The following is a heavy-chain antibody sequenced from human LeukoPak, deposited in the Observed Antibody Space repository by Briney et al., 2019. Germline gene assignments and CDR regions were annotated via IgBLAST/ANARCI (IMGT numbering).Heavy chain of an antibody. D-gene: IGHD2-15*01. Sequence: PSETLSLTCTVSGGSISSGGYYWSWIRQPPGKGLEWIGYIYHSGSTYYNPSLKSRVTISVDRSKNQFSLKLSSVTAADTAVYYCARAVAHVVGYMDVWGKGTTVTVSS. J-gene: IGHJ6*03. CDR3: ARAVAHVVGYMDV. V-gene: IGHV4-30-2*01. CDR2: IYHSGST. CDR1: GGSISSGGYY.